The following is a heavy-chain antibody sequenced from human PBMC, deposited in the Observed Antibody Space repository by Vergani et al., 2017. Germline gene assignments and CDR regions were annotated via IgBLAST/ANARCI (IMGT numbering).Heavy chain of an antibody. CDR1: GFTFSSYA. CDR3: AKDPDTVGYSYGHAGY. J-gene: IGHJ4*02. Sequence: EVQLLESGGGLVQPGGSLRLSCAASGFTFSSYAMSWVRQAPGKGLEWVSAISGSGGSTYYADSVKGRFTISRDNSKNTLYLQMNSRRAEDTAVYYCAKDPDTVGYSYGHAGYWGQGTLVTVSS. V-gene: IGHV3-23*01. CDR2: ISGSGGST. D-gene: IGHD5-18*01.